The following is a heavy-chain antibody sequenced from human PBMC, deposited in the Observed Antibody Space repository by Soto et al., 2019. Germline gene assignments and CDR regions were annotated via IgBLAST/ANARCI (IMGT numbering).Heavy chain of an antibody. V-gene: IGHV3-23*01. Sequence: EVQLLESGGGLAQPGGSLRLSCAVSGFTFTNYAMGWVRQAPGKGLEWVSGISGNVGSTTHYADSVKGRFTISRDNSKNILFLQMNSLRAEDTAVYYCAKHRGFVAGPFDSWGQGTLVIVSS. J-gene: IGHJ4*02. D-gene: IGHD6-19*01. CDR2: ISGNVGSTT. CDR3: AKHRGFVAGPFDS. CDR1: GFTFTNYA.